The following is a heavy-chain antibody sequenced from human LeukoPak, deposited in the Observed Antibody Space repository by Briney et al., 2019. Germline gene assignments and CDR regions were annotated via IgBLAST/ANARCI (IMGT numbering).Heavy chain of an antibody. V-gene: IGHV1-2*02. J-gene: IGHJ4*02. Sequence: ASVKVSCKTSGYTFTDYYMHWVRQAPGQGLEWMGWTNPNSGGTIYAQKFQGRVTMTRDTSISTAYMELSRLRSDDTAVYYCARDRYSGSYQPFDYWGQGTLVTVSS. CDR2: TNPNSGGT. CDR3: ARDRYSGSYQPFDY. D-gene: IGHD1-26*01. CDR1: GYTFTDYY.